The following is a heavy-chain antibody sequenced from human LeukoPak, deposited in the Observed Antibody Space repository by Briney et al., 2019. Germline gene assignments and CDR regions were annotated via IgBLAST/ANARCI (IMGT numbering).Heavy chain of an antibody. CDR2: ISYDGSIE. D-gene: IGHD3-22*01. CDR3: ARGSYYYDSSGYYDFEY. J-gene: IGHJ4*02. Sequence: GGSLRLSCAASGFTLSNYAMHWVRQAPGKGREWVAYISYDGSIEYYADSVKGRFTISRDNSKNTLYLQMNSLRAEDTAVYYCARGSYYYDSSGYYDFEYWGQGTLVTVSS. V-gene: IGHV3-30*04. CDR1: GFTLSNYA.